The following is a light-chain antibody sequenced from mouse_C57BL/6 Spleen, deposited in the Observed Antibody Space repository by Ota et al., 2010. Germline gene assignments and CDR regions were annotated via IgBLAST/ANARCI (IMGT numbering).Light chain of an antibody. CDR1: QDVGTA. Sequence: DIVMTQSXKFMSTSVGDRVSITCKASQDVGTAVAWYQQKPGNAPRLLISGATSLETGVPSRFSGSGSGKDYTLSITSLQTEDVATYYCQQYWSTPWTFGGGTKLEIK. V-gene: IGKV13-84*01. CDR2: GAT. J-gene: IGKJ1*01. CDR3: QQYWSTPWT.